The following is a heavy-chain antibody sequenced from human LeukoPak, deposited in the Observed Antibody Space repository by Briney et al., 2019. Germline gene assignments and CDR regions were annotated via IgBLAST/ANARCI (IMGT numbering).Heavy chain of an antibody. CDR3: ARDGFPRAAAAGTIGPNWFDP. Sequence: GGSLRLSCAASGFTFSSYAMTWVRQAPGKGLEWVSAISPSGGSTYYADSVKGRLTISRDNSKNTLYLQMNSLRAEDTAVYYCARDGFPRAAAAGTIGPNWFDPWGQGTLVTVSS. J-gene: IGHJ5*02. V-gene: IGHV3-23*01. CDR1: GFTFSSYA. D-gene: IGHD6-13*01. CDR2: ISPSGGST.